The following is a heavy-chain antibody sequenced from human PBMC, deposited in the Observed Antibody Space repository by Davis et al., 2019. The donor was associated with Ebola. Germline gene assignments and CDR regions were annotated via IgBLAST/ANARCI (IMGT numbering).Heavy chain of an antibody. J-gene: IGHJ4*02. Sequence: SETLSLTCAVYGGSFSGYYWSWNRQPPGKGLEWIGHIHYSGTTIYNPSLKSRVTISVDTSKNQFSLKLSSVTAADTAVYYCARVYGDYTEYFDYWGQGTLVTVSS. CDR1: GGSFSGYY. CDR2: IHYSGTT. D-gene: IGHD4-17*01. CDR3: ARVYGDYTEYFDY. V-gene: IGHV4-59*01.